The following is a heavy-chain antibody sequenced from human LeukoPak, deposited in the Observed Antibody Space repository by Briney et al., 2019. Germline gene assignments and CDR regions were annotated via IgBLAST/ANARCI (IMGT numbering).Heavy chain of an antibody. V-gene: IGHV1-69*13. CDR3: ARPSYDILTGYYYYYMDV. CDR2: IIPIFGTA. J-gene: IGHJ6*03. CDR1: GYTFTSYA. Sequence: ASVKVSCKASGYTFTSYAISWVRQAPGQGLEWMGGIIPIFGTANYAQKFQGRVTITADESTSTAYMELSSLRSEDTAVYYCARPSYDILTGYYYYYMDVWGKGTTVTISS. D-gene: IGHD3-9*01.